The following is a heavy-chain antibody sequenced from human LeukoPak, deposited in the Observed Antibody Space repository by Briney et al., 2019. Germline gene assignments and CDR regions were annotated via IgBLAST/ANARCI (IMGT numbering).Heavy chain of an antibody. CDR2: IYTSGST. CDR1: GGSISSSSYY. CDR3: ARGGYDILTDP. Sequence: SETLSLTCTVSGGSISSSSYYWSWIRQPAGKGLEWIGRIYTSGSTNYNPSLKSRVTISVDTSKNQFSLKLSSVTAADTAVYYCARGGYDILTDPWGQGTLVTVSS. J-gene: IGHJ5*02. D-gene: IGHD3-9*01. V-gene: IGHV4-61*02.